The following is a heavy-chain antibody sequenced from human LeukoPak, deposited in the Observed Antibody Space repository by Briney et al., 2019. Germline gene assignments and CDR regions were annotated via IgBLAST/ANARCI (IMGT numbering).Heavy chain of an antibody. CDR1: GFTFSSYG. CDR3: ARGINVWGSYPPVYYDSSGYYPYYFDY. V-gene: IGHV3-30*02. D-gene: IGHD3-22*01. Sequence: GGSLRLSCAASGFTFSSYGMHWVRQAPGKGLEWVAFIRYDGSNKYYADSVKGRFTISRDNSKNTLYLQMNSLRAEDTAVYYCARGINVWGSYPPVYYDSSGYYPYYFDYWGQGTLVTVSS. CDR2: IRYDGSNK. J-gene: IGHJ4*02.